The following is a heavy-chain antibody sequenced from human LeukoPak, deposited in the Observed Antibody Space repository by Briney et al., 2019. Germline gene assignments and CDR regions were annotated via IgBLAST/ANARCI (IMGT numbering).Heavy chain of an antibody. CDR1: GGTFSSYA. D-gene: IGHD6-13*01. Sequence: SVKVSCKASGGTFSSYAISWVRQAPGQGLEWMGGIIPIFGTGNYAQKFQGRVTITADKSTSTAYMELSSLRSEDTAVYYCASLAAAAGKSDYWGQGTLVTVSS. J-gene: IGHJ4*02. V-gene: IGHV1-69*06. CDR2: IIPIFGTG. CDR3: ASLAAAAGKSDY.